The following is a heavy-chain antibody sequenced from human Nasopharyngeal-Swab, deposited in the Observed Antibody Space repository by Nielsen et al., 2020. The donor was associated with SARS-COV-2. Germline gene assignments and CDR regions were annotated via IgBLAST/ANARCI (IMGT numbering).Heavy chain of an antibody. V-gene: IGHV3-72*01. CDR2: TRKRGNTYAT. D-gene: IGHD1-26*01. Sequence: VCSPPAKGLEWVGRTRKRGNTYATEYAASVKGRFTISRVDSRNSLYLHMSGLTTEDTAVYYCSRWEGGAYFDYWGQGTLVTVSS. CDR3: SRWEGGAYFDY. J-gene: IGHJ4*02.